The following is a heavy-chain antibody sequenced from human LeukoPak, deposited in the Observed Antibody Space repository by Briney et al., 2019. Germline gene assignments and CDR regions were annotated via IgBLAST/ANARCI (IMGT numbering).Heavy chain of an antibody. D-gene: IGHD3-22*01. CDR2: IRYDGSNK. CDR1: GFTFSSYG. V-gene: IGHV3-30*02. CDR3: AKVAYYYDSSGYDEFDY. J-gene: IGHJ4*02. Sequence: PGGSLRLSCAASGFTFSSYGMHWVRQAPGKGLEWVAFIRYDGSNKYYADSVKGRFTISRDNSKNTLYLQMNSLRAEDTAVYYCAKVAYYYDSSGYDEFDYWGQGTLVTVSS.